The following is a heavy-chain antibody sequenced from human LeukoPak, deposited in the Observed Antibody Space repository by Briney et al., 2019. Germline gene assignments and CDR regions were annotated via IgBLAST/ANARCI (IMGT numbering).Heavy chain of an antibody. Sequence: SETLSLTCTVSGGSISSYYGSWIRQPPGKGLEWIGYIYYSGTTNYNPSLKSRVTISVDTSKNQFSLKLSSVTAADTAVYYCARVDGVVSDYWGQGTLVTVSS. CDR1: GGSISSYY. V-gene: IGHV4-59*01. J-gene: IGHJ4*02. CDR3: ARVDGVVSDY. CDR2: IYYSGTT. D-gene: IGHD3-3*01.